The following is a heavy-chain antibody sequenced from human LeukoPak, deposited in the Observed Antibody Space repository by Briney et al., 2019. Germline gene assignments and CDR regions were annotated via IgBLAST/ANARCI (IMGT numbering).Heavy chain of an antibody. CDR2: IYYSGNT. CDR3: ARLHLRPRAFDY. V-gene: IGHV4-31*03. Sequence: SQTLSLTCTVAGDSISSGGYYWSWIRQYPEKGLEWIGYIYYSGNTYYNPSLKSRVSISVDMSKDQFSLRLSSVTAADTAVYYCARLHLRPRAFDYWGQGTLVTVSS. CDR1: GDSISSGGYY. D-gene: IGHD3-10*01. J-gene: IGHJ4*02.